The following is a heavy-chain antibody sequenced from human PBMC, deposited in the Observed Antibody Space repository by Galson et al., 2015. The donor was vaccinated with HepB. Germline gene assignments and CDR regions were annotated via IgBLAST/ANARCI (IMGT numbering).Heavy chain of an antibody. CDR1: GNTFSSYW. CDR3: ARFSSIFGVPYLPRGFDY. Sequence: SLRLSCAASGNTFSSYWMHWVRQAPGKGLVWVSRINSDGSSTSYAEYVKGRFTISRDNAKNTLYLQMNSLRAEDTAVYYCARFSSIFGVPYLPRGFDYWGQGTLVTVSS. J-gene: IGHJ4*02. CDR2: INSDGSST. D-gene: IGHD3-3*01. V-gene: IGHV3-74*01.